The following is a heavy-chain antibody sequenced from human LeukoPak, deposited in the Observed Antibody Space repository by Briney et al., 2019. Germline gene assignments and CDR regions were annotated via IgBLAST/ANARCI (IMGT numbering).Heavy chain of an antibody. D-gene: IGHD2-15*01. Sequence: GGSLRLSCSASEFTFSIYSMNWVRQSPGKGLEWVSSISSSSSYIYYADSVKGRFTISRDNAKNRLYLQMNSLRAEDTAVHYCARGLGAYCSGGSCTFDNWGQGTLVTVSS. CDR2: ISSSSSYI. CDR3: ARGLGAYCSGGSCTFDN. CDR1: EFTFSIYS. J-gene: IGHJ4*02. V-gene: IGHV3-21*06.